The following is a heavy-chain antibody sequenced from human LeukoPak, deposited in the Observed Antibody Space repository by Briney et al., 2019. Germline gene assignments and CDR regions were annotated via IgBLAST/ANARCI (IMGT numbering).Heavy chain of an antibody. CDR2: IYSGGST. Sequence: GGSLRLSCAASGFTVSSKYMSWVRRAPGKGLEWVSVIYSGGSTYYTDSVKGRFAISRDNSKNTLYLQMNSLRAEDTAVYYCARLGPGSYIDYWGQGTLVTVSS. D-gene: IGHD1-26*01. J-gene: IGHJ4*02. V-gene: IGHV3-66*02. CDR1: GFTVSSKY. CDR3: ARLGPGSYIDY.